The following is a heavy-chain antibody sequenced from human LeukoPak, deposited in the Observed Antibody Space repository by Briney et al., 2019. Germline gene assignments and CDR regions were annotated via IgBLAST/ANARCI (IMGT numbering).Heavy chain of an antibody. D-gene: IGHD3-10*01. J-gene: IGHJ5*02. CDR1: GGSFSSYY. CDR3: ARRVFKYYYGSGSYSVWFDP. V-gene: IGHV4-39*01. CDR2: IYYSGST. Sequence: SETLSLTCAVYGGSFSSYYWGWIRQPPGKGLEWIGSIYYSGSTYYNPSLKSRVTISVDTSKNQFSLKLSSVTAADTAVYYCARRVFKYYYGSGSYSVWFDPWGQGTLVTVSS.